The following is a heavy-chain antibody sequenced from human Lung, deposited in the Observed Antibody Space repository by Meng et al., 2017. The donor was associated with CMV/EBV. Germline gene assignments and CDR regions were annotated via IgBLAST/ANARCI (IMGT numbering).Heavy chain of an antibody. Sequence: QVQLRESGPALVKPSEPSFLPCAVSGDCITNHNWWAWVRQPPGKGLEWIGEIPHRGSSAYNPSLKSRVSMSIDKSTNQFSLKLTSVTAADTAVYHCLRRSGGSVWGQGTLVTVSS. V-gene: IGHV4-4*02. J-gene: IGHJ1*01. CDR3: LRRSGGSV. CDR1: GDCITNHNW. CDR2: IPHRGSS. D-gene: IGHD3-10*01.